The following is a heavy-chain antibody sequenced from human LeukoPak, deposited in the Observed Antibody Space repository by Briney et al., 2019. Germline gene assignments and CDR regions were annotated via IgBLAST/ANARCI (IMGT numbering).Heavy chain of an antibody. J-gene: IGHJ3*02. Sequence: GGSLRLSCAASGFTFDDYAMHWVRQAPGKGLEWVSGISWNSGSIGYADSVKGRFTISRDNAKNSLYPQMNSLRAEDTALYYCAKDISYDILTGYHAFDIWGQGTMVTVSS. D-gene: IGHD3-9*01. CDR3: AKDISYDILTGYHAFDI. V-gene: IGHV3-9*01. CDR2: ISWNSGSI. CDR1: GFTFDDYA.